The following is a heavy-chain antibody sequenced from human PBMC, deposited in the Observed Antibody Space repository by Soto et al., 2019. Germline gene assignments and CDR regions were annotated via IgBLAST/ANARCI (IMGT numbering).Heavy chain of an antibody. V-gene: IGHV4-39*01. Sequence: QLQLQESGPGLVKPSEPLSLTCTVSGGSISSSSYYWGWIRQPPGKGLECIGSIYYSGKTYYNPSLKSRVDISVHTSKNQFSLKLSSVRAADTTVYYCARLIYCLTTACYFDCWGQGTLVTVSS. CDR2: IYYSGKT. J-gene: IGHJ4*02. D-gene: IGHD3-22*01. CDR1: GGSISSSSYY. CDR3: ARLIYCLTTACYFDC.